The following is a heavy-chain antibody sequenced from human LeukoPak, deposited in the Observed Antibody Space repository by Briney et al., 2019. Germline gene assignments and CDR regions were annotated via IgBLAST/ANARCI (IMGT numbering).Heavy chain of an antibody. J-gene: IGHJ6*03. V-gene: IGHV3-23*01. CDR2: ISGSGGST. CDR3: ARGSKPEGDYYYYYMDV. Sequence: HPGGSLRLSCAASGFTFSSYAMSWVRQAPGKGLEWVSAISGSGGSTYYADSVKGRFTISRDNSKNTLYLQMNSLRAEDTAVYYCARGSKPEGDYYYYYMDVWGKGTTVTVSS. CDR1: GFTFSSYA. D-gene: IGHD3-16*01.